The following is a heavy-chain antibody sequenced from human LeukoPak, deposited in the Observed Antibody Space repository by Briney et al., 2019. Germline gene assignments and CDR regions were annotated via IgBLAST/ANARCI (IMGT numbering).Heavy chain of an antibody. CDR3: SRGGANDL. CDR2: IFTSGST. J-gene: IGHJ5*02. D-gene: IGHD4/OR15-4a*01. V-gene: IGHV4-4*07. CDR1: GGSITSDY. Sequence: SETPSLTCTVVGGSITSDYWSWIRQPAGKGLEWIGRIFTSGSTTYNPSLKSRVTMSLDTSKNQFFLKLSSVTAADTAAYFCSRGGANDLWGQGTLVTVSS.